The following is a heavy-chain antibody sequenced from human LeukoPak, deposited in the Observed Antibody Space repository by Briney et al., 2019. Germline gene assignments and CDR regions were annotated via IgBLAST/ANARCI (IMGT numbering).Heavy chain of an antibody. V-gene: IGHV3-30*18. J-gene: IGHJ4*02. Sequence: GGSLRLSCAASGFTFSSYGMRWVRQAPGKGLEWVALISYDGSNKHYEDSVKGRFTISRDNSKNTLYLQMNSLRAEDAAMYYCAKDLGLFDVLPDQIYFDYWGQGTLVTVIS. CDR3: AKDLGLFDVLPDQIYFDY. CDR1: GFTFSSYG. CDR2: ISYDGSNK. D-gene: IGHD3-9*01.